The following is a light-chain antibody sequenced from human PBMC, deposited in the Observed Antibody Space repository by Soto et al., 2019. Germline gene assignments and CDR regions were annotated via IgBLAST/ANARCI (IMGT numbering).Light chain of an antibody. CDR2: AVN. CDR1: SSDVGGYKY. Sequence: LAQPPSASGSPGQSVTISCTGTSSDVGGYKYVSWYQQYPGKAPKLMIYAVNKRPSGVPDRFSGSKSGNTASLTVSGLQAEDEADYYCSSYAGSNNYVFGTGTKVTVL. CDR3: SSYAGSNNYV. J-gene: IGLJ1*01. V-gene: IGLV2-8*01.